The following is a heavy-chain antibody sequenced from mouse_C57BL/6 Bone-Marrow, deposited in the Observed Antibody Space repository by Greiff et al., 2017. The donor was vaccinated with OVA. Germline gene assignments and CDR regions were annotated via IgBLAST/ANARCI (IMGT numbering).Heavy chain of an antibody. D-gene: IGHD1-1*01. Sequence: QVQLKESGPGILQPSQTLSLTCSFSGFSLSTFGMGVGWIRQPSGKGLEWLAHIWWDDDKYYNPALKSRLTISKDTSKNQVFLKIANVDTADTATYYCARPITTVVPYWYFDVWGTGTTVTVSS. CDR1: GFSLSTFGMG. CDR3: ARPITTVVPYWYFDV. J-gene: IGHJ1*03. CDR2: IWWDDDK. V-gene: IGHV8-8*01.